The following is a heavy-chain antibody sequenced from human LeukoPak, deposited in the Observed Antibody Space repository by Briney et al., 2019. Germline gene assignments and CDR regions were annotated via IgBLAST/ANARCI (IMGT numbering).Heavy chain of an antibody. CDR3: ARAHCSGGSCYSFDY. CDR1: GFTFSSYR. D-gene: IGHD2-15*01. Sequence: GGSLRLSCAASGFTFSSYRMNWVRQARGKGVEWVSSISSSSSYIYYADSVKGRFTISRDNAKNSLYLQMNSLRAEDTAVYYCARAHCSGGSCYSFDYWGQGTLVTVSS. V-gene: IGHV3-21*01. CDR2: ISSSSSYI. J-gene: IGHJ4*02.